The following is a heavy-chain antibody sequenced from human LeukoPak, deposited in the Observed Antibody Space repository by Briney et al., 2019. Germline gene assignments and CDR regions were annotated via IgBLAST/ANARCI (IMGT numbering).Heavy chain of an antibody. J-gene: IGHJ4*02. V-gene: IGHV3-74*01. Sequence: GGSLRLSCAASGFTFSSYWMYWVRQAPGKGLVWVSRINSDGSSRNYADSVKGRFTISRDNAKNTLYLEVNSLRAEDTAVYYCARAYGGVTPEYWGQGTLVTVSS. CDR2: INSDGSSR. CDR3: ARAYGGVTPEY. CDR1: GFTFSSYW. D-gene: IGHD1-26*01.